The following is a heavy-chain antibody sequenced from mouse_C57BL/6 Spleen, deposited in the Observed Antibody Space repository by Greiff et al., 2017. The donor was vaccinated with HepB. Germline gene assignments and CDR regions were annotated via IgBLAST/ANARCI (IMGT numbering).Heavy chain of an antibody. Sequence: VQLQQSGPELVKPGASVKIPCKASGYTFTDYNMDWVKQSHGKSLEWIGDINPNNGGTIYNQKFKGKATLTVDKSSSTAYMELRSLTSEDTAVYYCARKVTTVPYFDYWGQGTTLTVSS. D-gene: IGHD1-1*01. CDR3: ARKVTTVPYFDY. V-gene: IGHV1-18*01. CDR1: GYTFTDYN. CDR2: INPNNGGT. J-gene: IGHJ2*01.